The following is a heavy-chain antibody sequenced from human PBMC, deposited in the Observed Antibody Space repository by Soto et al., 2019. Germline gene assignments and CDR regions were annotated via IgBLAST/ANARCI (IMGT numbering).Heavy chain of an antibody. CDR1: GYSFTSYW. D-gene: IGHD2-2*01. Sequence: PGESLKISCKVSGYSFTSYWIGWVRQMPGKGLEWMGIIYPGDSDTRYSPSFQGQVTISADKSISTAYLQWSSLKASDTAMYYCARLSVVVPAAVGLGYYYYGMDVWGQGTTVTVSS. J-gene: IGHJ6*02. CDR3: ARLSVVVPAAVGLGYYYYGMDV. V-gene: IGHV5-51*01. CDR2: IYPGDSDT.